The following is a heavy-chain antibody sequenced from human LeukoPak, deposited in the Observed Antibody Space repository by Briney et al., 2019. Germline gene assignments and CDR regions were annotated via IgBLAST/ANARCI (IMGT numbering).Heavy chain of an antibody. V-gene: IGHV3-7*01. CDR1: GFTFSNYW. D-gene: IGHD1-1*01. CDR3: ARGSHDEDY. Sequence: PGGSLRLSCAASGFTFSNYWMSWVRQVPGKGLEWVANIKQQGSEIYYVDSVKGRFTISRDNAKNSLYLQMNSLRAEDTAVYYCARGSHDEDYWGQGTLVTVSS. CDR2: IKQQGSEI. J-gene: IGHJ4*02.